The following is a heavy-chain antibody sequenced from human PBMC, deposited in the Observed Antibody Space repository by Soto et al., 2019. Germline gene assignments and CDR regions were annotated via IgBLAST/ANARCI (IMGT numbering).Heavy chain of an antibody. CDR1: GFTFSSYG. V-gene: IGHV3-33*01. Sequence: GGSLRLSCAASGFTFSSYGMHWVRQAPGKGLEWVAVIWYDGSNKYYADSVKGRFTISRDNSKNTLYLQMNSLRAEDTAVYYCARDTDGSGSYFYYYYGMDVWGQGTTVTVSS. CDR3: ARDTDGSGSYFYYYYGMDV. CDR2: IWYDGSNK. J-gene: IGHJ6*02. D-gene: IGHD3-10*01.